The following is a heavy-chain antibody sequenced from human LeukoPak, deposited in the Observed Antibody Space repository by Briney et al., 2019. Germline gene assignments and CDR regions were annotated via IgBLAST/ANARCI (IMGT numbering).Heavy chain of an antibody. CDR1: GFAYSHYG. J-gene: IGHJ5*01. CDR2: IWSDGTEK. Sequence: GGSLRLSCAASGFAYSHYGMHWVRQVPGKGLEWVAVIWSDGTEKYYGDAVKGRFTISRDNSMKTLYLQMNSLRGDDTAVYYCAKDAQRGFDYSNSLESWGQGTLVTVSS. D-gene: IGHD4-11*01. CDR3: AKDAQRGFDYSNSLES. V-gene: IGHV3-33*06.